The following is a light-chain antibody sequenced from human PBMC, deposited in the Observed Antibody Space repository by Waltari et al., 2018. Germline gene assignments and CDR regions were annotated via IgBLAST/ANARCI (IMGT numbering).Light chain of an antibody. Sequence: DIQMTQSPSSVSAPVGDRVTITCRVSQDIGTWLAWYQQKPGRAPNLLIYDASSLHSGVPSRFSGSGAGILFTLTISSLQPEDSATYFCQQANDFPSLSFGGGTKVEIQ. V-gene: IGKV1-12*02. CDR1: QDIGTW. J-gene: IGKJ4*01. CDR2: DAS. CDR3: QQANDFPSLS.